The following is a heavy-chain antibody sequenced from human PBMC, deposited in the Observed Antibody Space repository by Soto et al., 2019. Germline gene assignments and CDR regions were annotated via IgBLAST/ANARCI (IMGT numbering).Heavy chain of an antibody. CDR1: GFTFSSYA. CDR3: AKRDYYDSSGYYPYGMDV. D-gene: IGHD3-22*01. J-gene: IGHJ6*02. Sequence: GGSLRLSCAASGFTFSSYAVSWVRQAPGKGLEWVSAISGSGGSTYYADSVKGRFTISRDNSKNTLYLQMNSLRAEDTAVYYCAKRDYYDSSGYYPYGMDVWGQGTTVTVSS. V-gene: IGHV3-23*01. CDR2: ISGSGGST.